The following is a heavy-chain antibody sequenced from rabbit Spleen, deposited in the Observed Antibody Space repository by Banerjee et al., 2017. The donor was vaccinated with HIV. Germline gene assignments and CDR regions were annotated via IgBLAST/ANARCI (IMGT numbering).Heavy chain of an antibody. J-gene: IGHJ4*01. Sequence: QEQLEESGGGLVKPEGSLTLTCKASGFDLSSYYYMCWVRQAPGKGLEWIGDINTGSGVTYYASWAKGRFSVSKTSSTTVTLEMTSLTAADTATYFCAREGGGRGYDFVLWGPGTLVTVS. D-gene: IGHD1-1*01. CDR3: AREGGGRGYDFVL. CDR2: INTGSGVT. CDR1: GFDLSSYYY. V-gene: IGHV1S45*01.